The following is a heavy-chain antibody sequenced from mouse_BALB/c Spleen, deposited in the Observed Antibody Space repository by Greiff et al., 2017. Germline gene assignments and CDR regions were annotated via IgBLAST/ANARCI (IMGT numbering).Heavy chain of an antibody. Sequence: QVQLQQSGPGLVAPSQSLSITCTVSGFSLTNSGVHWVRQSPGKGLEWLGVIWGDGSTNYNSAFKSRLSISKDNSKSQVFLKMNSLQTDDTARYYCAKPATTYLDYFDDWGQGTTLTVSS. D-gene: IGHD5-5*01. V-gene: IGHV2-6-6*01. CDR2: IWGDGST. CDR3: AKPATTYLDYFDD. J-gene: IGHJ2*01. CDR1: GFSLTNSG.